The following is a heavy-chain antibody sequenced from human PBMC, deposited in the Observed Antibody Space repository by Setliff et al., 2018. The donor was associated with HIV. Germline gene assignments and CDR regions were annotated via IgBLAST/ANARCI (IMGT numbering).Heavy chain of an antibody. CDR3: TRDSRYYYDISGYYPF. CDR2: IRSEAYGGTT. V-gene: IGHV3-49*04. D-gene: IGHD3-22*01. J-gene: IGHJ4*02. CDR1: GFIFGDYA. Sequence: GGSLRLSCTASGFIFGDYAMSWVRQAPGKGLEWVGFIRSEAYGGTTEYAASVKGRFTISRDDSRSIAHLQMNSLKTEDTAVYYCTRDSRYYYDISGYYPFWGQGTLVTVSS.